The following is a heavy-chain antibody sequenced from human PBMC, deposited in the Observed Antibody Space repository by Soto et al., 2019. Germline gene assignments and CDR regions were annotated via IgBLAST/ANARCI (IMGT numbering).Heavy chain of an antibody. J-gene: IGHJ3*01. CDR2: IFGSGAPT. Sequence: EVQLLESGGGLVQPGGSLRLSCAASGYTFSNYAMSWVRQAPGKGRQWVSTIFGSGAPTHYADSVKGRFAISRDNSNNTLFLQMNSLKDEDTAVYYCTREASTWGFAFDLWGQGTRVAVSS. CDR3: TREASTWGFAFDL. V-gene: IGHV3-23*01. D-gene: IGHD3-16*01. CDR1: GYTFSNYA.